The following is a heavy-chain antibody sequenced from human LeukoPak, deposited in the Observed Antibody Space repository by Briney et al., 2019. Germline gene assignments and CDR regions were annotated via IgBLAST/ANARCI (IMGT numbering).Heavy chain of an antibody. J-gene: IGHJ3*02. CDR3: ARQLGYCSGGSCGTTNAFDI. V-gene: IGHV5-51*01. D-gene: IGHD2-15*01. CDR1: GYSFTSYW. CDR2: IYPGDSDT. Sequence: GESLKISCKGSGYSFTSYWIGWVRQMPGKGLEWMGIIYPGDSDTRYSPSFQGQVTISADKSISTAYLQWSSLKASDTAMYCCARQLGYCSGGSCGTTNAFDIWGQGTMVTVSS.